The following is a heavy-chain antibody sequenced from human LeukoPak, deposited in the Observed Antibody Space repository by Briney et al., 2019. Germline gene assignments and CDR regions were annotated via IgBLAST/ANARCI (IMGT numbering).Heavy chain of an antibody. J-gene: IGHJ4*02. CDR2: IYYSGST. CDR1: GLHFSGTA. V-gene: IGHV4-39*01. D-gene: IGHD4-11*01. CDR3: AGPHWYSNYIGFDY. Sequence: NPGGSLRLSCAASGLHFSGTAMSWIRQPPGKGLEWIGSIYYSGSTSYNPSLKSRVTISVDTSKNQFSLKLSSVTATDTAVYYCAGPHWYSNYIGFDYWGQGTLVTVSS.